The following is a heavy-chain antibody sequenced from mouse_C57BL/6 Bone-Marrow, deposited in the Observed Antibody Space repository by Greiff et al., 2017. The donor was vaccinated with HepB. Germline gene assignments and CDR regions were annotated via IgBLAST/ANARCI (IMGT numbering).Heavy chain of an antibody. CDR3: AGRDYGPYFDV. CDR1: GFTFSSYG. CDR2: ISSGGSYT. V-gene: IGHV5-6*01. D-gene: IGHD1-1*01. J-gene: IGHJ1*03. Sequence: EVMLVESGGDLVKPGGSLKLSCAASGFTFSSYGMSWVRQTPDKRLEWVATISSGGSYTYYPDSVKGRFTISRDNTKNTLYLQMSSLKSEDTAMYDCAGRDYGPYFDVWGTGTTVTVSS.